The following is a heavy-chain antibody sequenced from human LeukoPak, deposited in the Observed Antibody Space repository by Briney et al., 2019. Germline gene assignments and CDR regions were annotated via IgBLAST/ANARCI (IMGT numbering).Heavy chain of an antibody. D-gene: IGHD3-10*01. Sequence: GGSLRLSCAASGFTFSSYGMHWDRQAPGKGLEWVAVISYDGSNTYYADSVKGRFTISRDNSKNMLYLQMNSLRAEDTAVYYCAKPYYYGSRSYMDYWGQGTLVTVSS. CDR2: ISYDGSNT. V-gene: IGHV3-30*18. CDR1: GFTFSSYG. CDR3: AKPYYYGSRSYMDY. J-gene: IGHJ4*02.